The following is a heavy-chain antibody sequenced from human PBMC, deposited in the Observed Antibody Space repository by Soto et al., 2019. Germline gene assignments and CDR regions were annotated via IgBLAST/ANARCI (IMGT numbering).Heavy chain of an antibody. D-gene: IGHD2-2*01. CDR3: ARDSDYSVSSTMDV. CDR2: INAGNGNT. V-gene: IGHV1-3*01. CDR1: GYIFTGYY. Sequence: ASVKVSCKASGYIFTGYYIHWVRQAPGQRLEWMGWINAGNGNTKYSQKFQGRVTITRDTSASTAYMELSSLRSEDTAVYYCARDSDYSVSSTMDVWGQGTTVTVSS. J-gene: IGHJ6*02.